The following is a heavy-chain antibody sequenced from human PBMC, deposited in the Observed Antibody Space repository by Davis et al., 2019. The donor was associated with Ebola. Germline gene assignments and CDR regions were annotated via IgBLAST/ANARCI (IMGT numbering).Heavy chain of an antibody. CDR1: GFTFSRYA. V-gene: IGHV3-48*03. Sequence: GESLKISCAASGFTFSRYAMNWVRQAPGKGLEWVSYISSSGSIIYYADSVKGRFTISRDSAKNSLYLQMNSLRAEDTAVYYCARGGYVDYWGQGTLVTVSS. CDR3: ARGGYVDY. CDR2: ISSSGSII. J-gene: IGHJ4*02.